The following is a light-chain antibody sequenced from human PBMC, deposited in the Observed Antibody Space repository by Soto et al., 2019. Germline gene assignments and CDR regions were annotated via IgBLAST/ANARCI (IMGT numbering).Light chain of an antibody. Sequence: EIVLTQSPGTLSLSPGERATLSCRASQSVSSSYLAWYQQKPGQAPRLLIYGASSRATGIPDRFSGSGSGTDFTITISRLEHEDFAVYYCQQYGSSQYTFGQGTKLEIK. CDR3: QQYGSSQYT. V-gene: IGKV3-20*01. CDR2: GAS. CDR1: QSVSSSY. J-gene: IGKJ2*01.